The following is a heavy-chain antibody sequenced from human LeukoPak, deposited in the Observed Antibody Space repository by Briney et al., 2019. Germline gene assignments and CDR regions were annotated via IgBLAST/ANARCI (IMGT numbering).Heavy chain of an antibody. V-gene: IGHV3-23*01. CDR2: ISGSGGST. Sequence: GGSLRLSCAASGFTFSSYAMSWVRQAPGKGLEWVSAISGSGGSTYYADSVKGRFTIPRDNSKNTLYLQMNSLRAEDTAVYYCAKDSNITMIVVVEPDYWGQGTLVTVSS. CDR3: AKDSNITMIVVVEPDY. D-gene: IGHD3-22*01. J-gene: IGHJ4*02. CDR1: GFTFSSYA.